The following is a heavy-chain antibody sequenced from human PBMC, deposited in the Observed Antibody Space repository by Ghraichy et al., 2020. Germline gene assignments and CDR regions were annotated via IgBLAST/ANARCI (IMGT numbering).Heavy chain of an antibody. D-gene: IGHD4-23*01. CDR1: GFTLNNYA. CDR3: AWHSRWSDFDC. Sequence: LSLTCAASGFTLNNYAMSWVRQAPGKGLEWVSAISGSADTTYYANSVRGRFTISRDNSKNSVYLQMNSLRAEDTAVYYCAWHSRWSDFDCWGQGTLVTVSS. CDR2: ISGSADTT. V-gene: IGHV3-23*01. J-gene: IGHJ4*02.